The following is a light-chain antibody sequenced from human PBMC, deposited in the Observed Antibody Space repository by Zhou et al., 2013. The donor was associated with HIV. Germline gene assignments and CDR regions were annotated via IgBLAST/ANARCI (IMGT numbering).Light chain of an antibody. J-gene: IGKJ2*01. V-gene: IGKV1-39*01. CDR2: AAS. CDR1: QSISSS. Sequence: DIQVTQSPSSLSASVGDRVTITCRASQSISSSLNWYQQRPGKAPKLLIYAASSLQSGIPSRFSGSGSGTDFTLTISSLQPEDFATYYCQQSYDTPYTFGQGTKLEIK. CDR3: QQSYDTPYT.